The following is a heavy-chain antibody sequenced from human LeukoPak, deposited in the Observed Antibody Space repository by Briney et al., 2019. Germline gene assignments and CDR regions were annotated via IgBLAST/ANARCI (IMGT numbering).Heavy chain of an antibody. CDR2: INHSGST. J-gene: IGHJ4*02. CDR1: GGSFSGYY. CDR3: ARHKGPGPFDY. V-gene: IGHV4-34*01. Sequence: SETLSLTCAVYGGSFSGYYWSWIRQPPGKGLEWIGEINHSGSTNYNPSLKSRVTISVDTSKNQFSLKLSSVTAADTAVYCCARHKGPGPFDYWGQGTLVTVSS.